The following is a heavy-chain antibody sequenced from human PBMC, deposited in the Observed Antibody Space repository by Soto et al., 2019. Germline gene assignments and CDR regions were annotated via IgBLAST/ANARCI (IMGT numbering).Heavy chain of an antibody. CDR2: ISSTSSTK. D-gene: IGHD3-10*01. CDR1: GFTFSSHG. Sequence: SVGSLRLSCDASGFTFSSHGMTWVRQAPGKGLEWVAFISSTSSTKNYADSVKGRFTISRDNTKNSLYLQMSSLRDEDTAVYYCARRITMVRGPYYYYGMDVWGQGTTVTVSS. V-gene: IGHV3-48*02. CDR3: ARRITMVRGPYYYYGMDV. J-gene: IGHJ6*02.